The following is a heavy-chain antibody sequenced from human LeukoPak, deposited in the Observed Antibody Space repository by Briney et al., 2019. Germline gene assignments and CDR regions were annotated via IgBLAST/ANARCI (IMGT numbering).Heavy chain of an antibody. V-gene: IGHV5-51*01. CDR3: ARAEIVWWNNYQGSAFDI. J-gene: IGHJ3*02. D-gene: IGHD1/OR15-1a*01. CDR2: IYPDDSDT. CDR1: EYSFPNYC. Sequence: GESLKISCKHSEYSFPNYCIGCVRQMPGKSLEWMGIIYPDDSDTRYSPSFQGQVTISADKSISTAYLQWSSLKASDTAMYYCARAEIVWWNNYQGSAFDIWGQGTMVTVSS.